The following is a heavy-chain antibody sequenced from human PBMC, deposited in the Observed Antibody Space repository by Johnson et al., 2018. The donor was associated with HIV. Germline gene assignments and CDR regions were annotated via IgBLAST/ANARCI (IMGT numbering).Heavy chain of an antibody. V-gene: IGHV3-7*03. CDR2: IKQGGSEK. D-gene: IGHD2-2*01. CDR1: GFTFSSYW. Sequence: VQLVESGGGLVKPGGSLRLSCVASGFTFSSYWMSWVRQAPGKGLEWVANIKQGGSEKYYVDSVKGRLTISSAHAKNSMSLQMNSLGAEDTAVYYRANIGPVPNPSKEAGAAPDAFDIWGQGTMVTVSS. CDR3: ANIGPVPNPSKEAGAAPDAFDI. J-gene: IGHJ3*02.